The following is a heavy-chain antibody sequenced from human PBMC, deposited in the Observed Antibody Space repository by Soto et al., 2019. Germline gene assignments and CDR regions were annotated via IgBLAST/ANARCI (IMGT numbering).Heavy chain of an antibody. CDR1: GGSVSSGSYY. CDR2: IYYSGST. CDR3: ARDGRWLQKLDY. Sequence: SETLSLTCTVSGGSVSSGSYYWSWIRQPPGKGLEWIGYIYYSGSTNYNPSLKSRVTISVDTSENQFSLKLSSVTAEDTAVYYCARDGRWLQKLDYWGKGTLLTVSS. D-gene: IGHD4-4*01. J-gene: IGHJ4*02. V-gene: IGHV4-61*01.